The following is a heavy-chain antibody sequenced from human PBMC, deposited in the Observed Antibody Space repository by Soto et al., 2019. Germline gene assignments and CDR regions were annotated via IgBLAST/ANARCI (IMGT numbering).Heavy chain of an antibody. J-gene: IGHJ6*03. CDR3: AKTSSSSWYYYYYMDV. Sequence: PGGSLRLSCAASGFTFSSYAMSWVRQAPGKGLEWVSAISGSGGSTYYADSVKGRFTISRDNSKNTLYLQMNSLRAEDTAVYYCAKTSSSSWYYYYYMDVWGKGTTVTVSS. CDR1: GFTFSSYA. V-gene: IGHV3-23*01. D-gene: IGHD6-13*01. CDR2: ISGSGGST.